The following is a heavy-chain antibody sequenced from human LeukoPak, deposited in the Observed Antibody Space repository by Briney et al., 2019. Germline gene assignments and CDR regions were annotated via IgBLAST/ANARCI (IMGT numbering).Heavy chain of an antibody. J-gene: IGHJ6*03. Sequence: GSLRLSCAASGFTFSSYSMNWVRQAPGKGLEWVSAISGSGGSTYYAASVKGRFTISRDNSKNTLYLQMNSLRAEDTAVYYCAKGPMVRGGYYMDVWGKGTTVTISS. CDR3: AKGPMVRGGYYMDV. D-gene: IGHD3-10*01. CDR2: ISGSGGST. CDR1: GFTFSSYS. V-gene: IGHV3-23*01.